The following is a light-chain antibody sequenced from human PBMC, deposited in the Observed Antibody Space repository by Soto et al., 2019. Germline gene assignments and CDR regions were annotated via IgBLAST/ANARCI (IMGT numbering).Light chain of an antibody. V-gene: IGKV1-5*03. CDR3: QQYNCYPLT. J-gene: IGKJ4*01. Sequence: DIQMTRSPSTLSASVGDRVTITCRASQSISSWLAWYQQKPGKAPNLLIYKASSLESGVPYRFSGSGSGTEFTLTISSLQADDFASYYCQQYNCYPLTFGGGTKVEIK. CDR1: QSISSW. CDR2: KAS.